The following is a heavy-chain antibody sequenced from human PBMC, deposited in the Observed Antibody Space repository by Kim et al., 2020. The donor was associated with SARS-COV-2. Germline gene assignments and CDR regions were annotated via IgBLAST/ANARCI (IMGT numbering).Heavy chain of an antibody. CDR1: GGSISSSSYY. Sequence: SETLSLTCTVSGGSISSSSYYWGWIRQPPGKGLEWIGSIYYSGSTYYNPSLKSRVTISVDTSKNQFSLKLSSVTAADTAVYYCARHYGDYPDYYYYGMDVWGQGTTVTVSS. D-gene: IGHD4-17*01. J-gene: IGHJ6*02. CDR2: IYYSGST. CDR3: ARHYGDYPDYYYYGMDV. V-gene: IGHV4-39*01.